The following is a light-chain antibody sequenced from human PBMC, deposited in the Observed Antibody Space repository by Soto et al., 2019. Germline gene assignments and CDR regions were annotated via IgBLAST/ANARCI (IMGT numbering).Light chain of an antibody. Sequence: EMLLAKTRGTMSWTPGERATLSSRVIQIDRCSYLAWYQQKPGQSPRLLIYGASSRASGIPDRFSGSGSGTDFTLTISRLEPEDFVVYYWLQYCQSPFTFGGGTKVDIK. CDR2: GAS. V-gene: IGKV3-20*01. J-gene: IGKJ4*01. CDR1: QIDRCSY. CDR3: LQYCQSPFT.